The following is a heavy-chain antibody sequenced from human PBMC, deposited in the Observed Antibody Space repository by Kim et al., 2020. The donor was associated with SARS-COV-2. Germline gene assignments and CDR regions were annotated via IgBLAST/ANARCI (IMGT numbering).Heavy chain of an antibody. D-gene: IGHD4-4*01. CDR1: GFTFSSYE. J-gene: IGHJ4*02. Sequence: GGSLRLSCAASGFTFSSYEMNWVRQAPGKGLEWVSYIICSGTTIYYADSVRGRFTISRDNDKNSLYLQMNSLRAEDTAVYYCARGPTYSPFDYWGQGTLVTVSS. CDR2: IICSGTTI. CDR3: ARGPTYSPFDY. V-gene: IGHV3-48*03.